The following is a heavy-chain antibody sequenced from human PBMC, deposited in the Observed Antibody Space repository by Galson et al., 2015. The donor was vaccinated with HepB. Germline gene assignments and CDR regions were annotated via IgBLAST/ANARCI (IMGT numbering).Heavy chain of an antibody. V-gene: IGHV1-69*13. D-gene: IGHD3-10*01. CDR2: IIPIFGTA. Sequence: SVKVSCKASGGTFSSYAISWVRQAPGQGLEWMGGIIPIFGTANYAQKFQGRVTITADESTSTAYMELSSLRSEDTAVYYCARRNLEGMVRGVIPHHYYYYYGMDVWGQGTTVTVSS. J-gene: IGHJ6*02. CDR1: GGTFSSYA. CDR3: ARRNLEGMVRGVIPHHYYYYYGMDV.